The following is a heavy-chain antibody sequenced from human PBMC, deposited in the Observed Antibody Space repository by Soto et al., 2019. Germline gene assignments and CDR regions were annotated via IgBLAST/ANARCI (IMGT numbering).Heavy chain of an antibody. CDR3: ARDDQDILTGNDAFDI. D-gene: IGHD3-9*01. CDR1: GYTFTSYG. V-gene: IGHV1-18*01. J-gene: IGHJ3*02. Sequence: QVQLVQSGAEVKKPGASVKVSCKASGYTFTSYGISWVRQAPGQGLEWMGWISAYNGNTNYAQKLQGRVTMTTNTTTSTAYMELRSLRSDDTAVYYCARDDQDILTGNDAFDIWGQVTMVTVSS. CDR2: ISAYNGNT.